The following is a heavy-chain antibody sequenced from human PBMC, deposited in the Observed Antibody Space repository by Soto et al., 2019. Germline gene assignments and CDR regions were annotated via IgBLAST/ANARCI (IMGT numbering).Heavy chain of an antibody. CDR2: ISWNGTTI. CDR3: TKGAADSTYYYIDV. Sequence: GGSLRLSCAASGFTFDAYAMHWVRQAPGKGLEWVSGISWNGTTIGYGDSVKGRFTISRDNGKNSLFLQLNSLRDEDTALYYCTKGAADSTYYYIDVWGKGTTVTVSS. J-gene: IGHJ6*03. D-gene: IGHD6-25*01. V-gene: IGHV3-9*01. CDR1: GFTFDAYA.